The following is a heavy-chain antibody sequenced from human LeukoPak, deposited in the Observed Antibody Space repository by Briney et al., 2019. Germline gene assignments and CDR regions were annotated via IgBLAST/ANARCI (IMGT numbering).Heavy chain of an antibody. CDR2: ISYDGSNK. CDR3: ARDHRKIIMRWLQSRLEHNAFDI. CDR1: GFTFSSYA. J-gene: IGHJ3*02. V-gene: IGHV3-30*04. D-gene: IGHD5-24*01. Sequence: GGSLRLSCAASGFTFSSYAMHWVRQAPGKGLEWVAVISYDGSNKYYADSVKGRFTISRDNSKNTLYLQMNSLRAEDTAVYYCARDHRKIIMRWLQSRLEHNAFDICGQGTMVTVSS.